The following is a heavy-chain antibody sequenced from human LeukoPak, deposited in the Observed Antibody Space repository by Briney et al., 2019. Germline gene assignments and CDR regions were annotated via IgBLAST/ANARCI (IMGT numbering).Heavy chain of an antibody. CDR1: GFSFSRYT. V-gene: IGHV3-48*01. Sequence: GGSLRLSCAASGFSFSRYTMSWVRQAPGKGLEWISYISSSSTTIKYADSVKGRFIISRDNAKNSVYLQMNSLRAEDTAVYYCALIAVDWQQPFDYWGQGTLVTVSS. CDR2: ISSSSTTI. J-gene: IGHJ4*02. CDR3: ALIAVDWQQPFDY. D-gene: IGHD6-13*01.